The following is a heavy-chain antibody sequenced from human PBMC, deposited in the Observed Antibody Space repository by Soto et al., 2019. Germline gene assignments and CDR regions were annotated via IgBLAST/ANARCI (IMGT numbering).Heavy chain of an antibody. D-gene: IGHD3-3*01. J-gene: IGHJ6*02. V-gene: IGHV3-23*01. CDR1: GFTFSSYA. Sequence: GGSLRLSCAASGFTFSSYAMSWFRQSPGKGLEWVSAISGSGGSTYYADSVKGRFTISRDNSKNTLYLQMNSLRAEDTAVYYCASFFDFWSCYLPPDVWGQGTTVTVSS. CDR2: ISGSGGST. CDR3: ASFFDFWSCYLPPDV.